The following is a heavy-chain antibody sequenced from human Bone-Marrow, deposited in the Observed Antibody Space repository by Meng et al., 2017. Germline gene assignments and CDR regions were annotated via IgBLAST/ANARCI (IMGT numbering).Heavy chain of an antibody. V-gene: IGHV3-7*01. J-gene: IGHJ3*01. CDR3: VRDVSGVNDAFDL. CDR2: IKQDGSEE. D-gene: IGHD3-10*01. Sequence: GESLKISCEVSGFTFSNYWMTWVRQAPGKGLEWVASIKQDGSEEFYVDSVKGRFTLSRDNAKNSLYLQMNSLRAEDTAVYYCVRDVSGVNDAFDLWGLGTMVTVSS. CDR1: GFTFSNYW.